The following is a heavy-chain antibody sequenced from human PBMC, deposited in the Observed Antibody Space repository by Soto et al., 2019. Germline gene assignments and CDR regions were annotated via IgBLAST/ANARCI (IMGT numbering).Heavy chain of an antibody. V-gene: IGHV1-18*01. CDR3: ARDGFATYDILTGYYYSTFDY. J-gene: IGHJ4*02. CDR1: GYTFTSYG. Sequence: GASVKVSCKASGYTFTSYGISWVRQAPGQGLEWMGWISAYNGNTNYAQKLQGRVTMTTDTSTSTAYVELRSLRSDDTAVYYCARDGFATYDILTGYYYSTFDYWGQGTLVTVSS. CDR2: ISAYNGNT. D-gene: IGHD3-9*01.